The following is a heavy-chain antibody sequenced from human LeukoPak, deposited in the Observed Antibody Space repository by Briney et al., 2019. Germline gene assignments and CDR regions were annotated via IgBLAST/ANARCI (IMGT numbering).Heavy chain of an antibody. CDR1: GFTFSSYG. Sequence: GGSLRLSCAASGFTFSSYGMHWVRQAPGKGLEWVAVIWYDGSNKYYADSVKGRFTISRDNSKNTLYLQMNSLRAEDTAVYYCARDRAYDILTGYPPYYFDYWGQGTLVTVSS. V-gene: IGHV3-33*01. D-gene: IGHD3-9*01. CDR2: IWYDGSNK. J-gene: IGHJ4*02. CDR3: ARDRAYDILTGYPPYYFDY.